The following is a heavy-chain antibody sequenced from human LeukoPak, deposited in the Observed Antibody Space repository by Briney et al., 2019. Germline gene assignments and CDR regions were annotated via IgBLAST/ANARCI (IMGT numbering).Heavy chain of an antibody. CDR1: GFPLTSYG. CDR2: VRGSGGGT. J-gene: IGHJ4*02. D-gene: IGHD6-19*01. V-gene: IGHV3-23*01. CDR3: AKEPATRWLATFDY. Sequence: PGGSLRLSCAASGFPLTSYGMSWVRQAPGKGLEWVSTVRGSGGGTYYADSVKGRFTISRDNSKNTLYLQMNSLRAEDTAVYYCAKEPATRWLATFDYWGQGTLVTVSS.